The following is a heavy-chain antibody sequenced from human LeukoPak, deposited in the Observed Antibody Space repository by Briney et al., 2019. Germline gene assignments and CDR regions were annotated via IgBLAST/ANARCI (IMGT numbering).Heavy chain of an antibody. Sequence: SETLSLTCTVSGGSISSYYWSWIRQPPGKGLEWIGYIYYSGSTNYNPSLKSRVTISVDTSKNQFSLKLSSVTAADTAVYYCAREAKSPISDYWGQGTLVTVSS. CDR1: GGSISSYY. V-gene: IGHV4-59*01. J-gene: IGHJ4*02. D-gene: IGHD1-26*01. CDR3: AREAKSPISDY. CDR2: IYYSGST.